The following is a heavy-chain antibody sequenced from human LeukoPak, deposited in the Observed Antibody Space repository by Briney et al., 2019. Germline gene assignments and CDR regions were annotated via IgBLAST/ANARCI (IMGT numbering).Heavy chain of an antibody. CDR2: IIPMSGTA. Sequence: RASVKVSCKASGGTFNNFAISWVRQAPGQGLEWVGGIIPMSGTANYAQKFQGRVTITADESTSTAYMELSSLRSEDTAVYYCAREYLGIAAAGTLYYYYGMDVWGQGTTVTVSS. D-gene: IGHD6-13*01. V-gene: IGHV1-69*13. J-gene: IGHJ6*02. CDR3: AREYLGIAAAGTLYYYYGMDV. CDR1: GGTFNNFA.